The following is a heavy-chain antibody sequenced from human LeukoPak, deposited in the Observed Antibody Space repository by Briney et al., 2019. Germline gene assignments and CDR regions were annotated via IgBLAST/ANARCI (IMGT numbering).Heavy chain of an antibody. CDR3: ARQGFKWLTSLWFDP. CDR2: IYPGDSDT. D-gene: IGHD3-22*01. Sequence: GESLKISCKGSGYSFTSYWIGWVRQMPGKGLEWMGIIYPGDSDTRYSPSFQGQVTISADKPISTAYLQWSSLKASDTAMYYCARQGFKWLTSLWFDPWGQGTLVTVSS. V-gene: IGHV5-51*01. J-gene: IGHJ5*02. CDR1: GYSFTSYW.